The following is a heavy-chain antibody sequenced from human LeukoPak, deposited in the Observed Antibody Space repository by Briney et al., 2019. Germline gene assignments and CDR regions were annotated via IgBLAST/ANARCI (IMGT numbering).Heavy chain of an antibody. D-gene: IGHD2-8*01. CDR1: GFNFRIYE. Sequence: GGSLRLSCAASGFNFRIYEMNWVRQAPGKGLEWVSYIGTIISTTYYADSVKGRFTVSRDDAKSSLYLQMSSLRAEDTAVYYCARDSRTVLDLDYWGQGTLVTVSS. CDR2: IGTIISTT. CDR3: ARDSRTVLDLDY. V-gene: IGHV3-48*03. J-gene: IGHJ4*02.